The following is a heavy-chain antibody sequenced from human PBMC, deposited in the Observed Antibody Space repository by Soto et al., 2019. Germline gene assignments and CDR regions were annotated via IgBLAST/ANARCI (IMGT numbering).Heavy chain of an antibody. V-gene: IGHV2-5*02. Sequence: QITLKESGPTLVKPSQTLTLTCTFSGFSLSTSGVGVGWIRQPPGKALEWLALIYWDDDKRYSPSLESTLTITKYTSKNQVVLTMTYMDTVDTATYYCAHMDSGYDCNWYFDLWGRGTLVTVSS. CDR1: GFSLSTSGVG. J-gene: IGHJ2*01. D-gene: IGHD5-12*01. CDR2: IYWDDDK. CDR3: AHMDSGYDCNWYFDL.